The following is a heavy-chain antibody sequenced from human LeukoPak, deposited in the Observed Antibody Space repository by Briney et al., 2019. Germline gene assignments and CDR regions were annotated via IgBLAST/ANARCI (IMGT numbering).Heavy chain of an antibody. V-gene: IGHV1-24*01. Sequence: GASVKVSCKASGYTFTSYYMHWVRQAPGQGLEWMGGFDPEDGETIYAQKFQGRVTMTEDTSTDTAYMELSSLRSEDTAVYYCATLLYDPLDVWGQGTTVTVSS. CDR1: GYTFTSYY. J-gene: IGHJ6*02. CDR2: FDPEDGET. D-gene: IGHD3-3*01. CDR3: ATLLYDPLDV.